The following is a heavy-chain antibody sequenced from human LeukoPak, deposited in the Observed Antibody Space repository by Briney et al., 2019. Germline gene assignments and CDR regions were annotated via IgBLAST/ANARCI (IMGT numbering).Heavy chain of an antibody. Sequence: SETLSLTCTVSGYSISSYYWSWIRQPPGKGLEWIGYIYYSGNTNYNPPLKSRITISVDTSKNQFSLKLNSVTAADTAVYYCARGGWSLDYWGQGTLVTVSS. CDR3: ARGGWSLDY. CDR2: IYYSGNT. D-gene: IGHD6-19*01. CDR1: GYSISSYY. V-gene: IGHV4-59*01. J-gene: IGHJ4*02.